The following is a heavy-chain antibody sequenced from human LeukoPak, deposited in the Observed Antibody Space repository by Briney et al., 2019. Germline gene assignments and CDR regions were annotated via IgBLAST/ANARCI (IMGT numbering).Heavy chain of an antibody. Sequence: ASVKVSCKASGGTFSSYASSWVRQAPGQGLEWMGGTIPIFGTTNYAQKCQGRVTITADKSTRTRYMELNRLRSEDTAVYYCARGVGGYDYGPFDSWAQGTLVTVSS. D-gene: IGHD5-12*01. CDR2: TIPIFGTT. CDR1: GGTFSSYA. CDR3: ARGVGGYDYGPFDS. J-gene: IGHJ4*02. V-gene: IGHV1-69*06.